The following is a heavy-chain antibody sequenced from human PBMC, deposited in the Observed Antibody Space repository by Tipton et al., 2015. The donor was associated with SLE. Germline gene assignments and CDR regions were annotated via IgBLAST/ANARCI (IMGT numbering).Heavy chain of an antibody. Sequence: SLRLSCAASGFNFSTYSMNWVRQAPGKGLEWISYITSSSNTIYYADSVKGRFTISRDNAKNSLYLQMNSLRVDDTAVYYCARDRAAQYYSYYYMDVWGKGTTVTISS. J-gene: IGHJ6*03. CDR2: ITSSSNTI. V-gene: IGHV3-48*01. CDR3: ARDRAAQYYSYYYMDV. D-gene: IGHD6-25*01. CDR1: GFNFSTYS.